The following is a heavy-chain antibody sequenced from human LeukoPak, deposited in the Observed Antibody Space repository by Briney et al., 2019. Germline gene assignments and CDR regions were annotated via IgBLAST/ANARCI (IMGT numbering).Heavy chain of an antibody. CDR1: GFTVSSNY. CDR2: IYSGGST. V-gene: IGHV3-53*01. CDR3: AIPPLSGTGSSRPLAEMDV. D-gene: IGHD3-10*01. Sequence: GGSLRLSCAASGFTVSSNYMSWVRQAPGKGLEWVLVIYSGGSTYYADSVKGRFTISRDNSKNTLYLQMNSLRAEDTAVYYCAIPPLSGTGSSRPLAEMDVWGQGTTVTVSS. J-gene: IGHJ6*02.